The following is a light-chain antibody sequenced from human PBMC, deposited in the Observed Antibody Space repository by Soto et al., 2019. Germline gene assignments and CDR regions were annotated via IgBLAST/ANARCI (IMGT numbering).Light chain of an antibody. V-gene: IGKV3-15*01. CDR1: QSISTE. CDR3: QQGHNWPLT. CDR2: SAS. Sequence: EIVMTQSPATRSVSPGERATLSCRASQSISTELAWYQQKPGQPPRLLIYSASTRATGVPARFPGSGSGSEFTLTISGLQSEDFAVYYCQQGHNWPLTFGQGTRLEI. J-gene: IGKJ2*01.